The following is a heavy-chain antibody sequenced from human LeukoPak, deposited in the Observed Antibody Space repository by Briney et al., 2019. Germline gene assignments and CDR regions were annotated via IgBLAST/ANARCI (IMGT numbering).Heavy chain of an antibody. J-gene: IGHJ1*01. CDR1: GGSISSYY. Sequence: PSETLSLTCTVSGGSISSYYWSWIRQPAGKGLEWIGRIYTSGSTNYNPSLKSRVTISVDTSKNQFSLKLSSVTAADTAVYYCARMVGSDSSGYQGRYFQHWGQGTLVTVSS. CDR2: IYTSGST. CDR3: ARMVGSDSSGYQGRYFQH. D-gene: IGHD3-22*01. V-gene: IGHV4-4*07.